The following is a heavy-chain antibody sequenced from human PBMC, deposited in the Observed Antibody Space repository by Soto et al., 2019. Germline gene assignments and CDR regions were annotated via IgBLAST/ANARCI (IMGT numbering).Heavy chain of an antibody. D-gene: IGHD6-13*01. CDR3: ARDRSSWYTH. V-gene: IGHV4-59*01. J-gene: IGHJ4*02. CDR1: GGSISSYY. Sequence: PSETLSLTCTVSGGSISSYYWSWIRQPPGKGLEWIGYIYYSGSTNYNPSLKSRVTISVDTSKNQFSLKLSSVTAADTAVYYCARDRSSWYTHRGQGTLVTVSS. CDR2: IYYSGST.